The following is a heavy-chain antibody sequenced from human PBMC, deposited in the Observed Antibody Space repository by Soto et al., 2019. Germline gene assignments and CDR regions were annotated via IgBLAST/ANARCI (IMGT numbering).Heavy chain of an antibody. CDR2: IKQDGSEK. CDR3: TRVVLWFGELGWFDP. V-gene: IGHV3-7*01. Sequence: GSLRLSCAASGFTFSSYWMSWVRQAPGKGLEWVANIKQDGSEKYYVDSVKGRFTISRDNAKNSLYLQMNSLRAEDTAVYYCTRVVLWFGELGWFDPWGQGTLVTVSS. CDR1: GFTFSSYW. J-gene: IGHJ5*02. D-gene: IGHD3-10*01.